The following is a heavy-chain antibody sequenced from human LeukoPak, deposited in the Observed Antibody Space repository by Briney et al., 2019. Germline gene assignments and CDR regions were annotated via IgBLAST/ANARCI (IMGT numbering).Heavy chain of an antibody. CDR3: ARCSAAGTAYYYYYMDV. CDR1: GGTFSRYA. V-gene: IGHV1-69*05. J-gene: IGHJ6*03. Sequence: SVKVSCKASGGTFSRYAISWVRQAPGQGLEWMGGIIPMFGTANYAQKFQGRVTITTDESTSTAYMELSSLRSEDTAVYYCARCSAAGTAYYYYYMDVWGKGTTVTVSS. D-gene: IGHD6-13*01. CDR2: IIPMFGTA.